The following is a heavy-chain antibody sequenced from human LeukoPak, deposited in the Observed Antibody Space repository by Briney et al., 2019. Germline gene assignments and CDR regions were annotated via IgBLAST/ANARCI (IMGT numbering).Heavy chain of an antibody. V-gene: IGHV4-59*01. Sequence: SETLSLICAVSGGSISSYYWSWIRQPPGKGLEWIGYIYYSGSTNYNPSLKSRVTISVDTSKNQFSLKLSSVTAPDTAVYYCARDRADYENWFDPWGQGTLVTVTS. D-gene: IGHD4-17*01. J-gene: IGHJ5*02. CDR1: GGSISSYY. CDR3: ARDRADYENWFDP. CDR2: IYYSGST.